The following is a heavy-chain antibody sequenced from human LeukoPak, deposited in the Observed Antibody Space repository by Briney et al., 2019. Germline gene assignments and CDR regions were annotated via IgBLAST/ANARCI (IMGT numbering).Heavy chain of an antibody. Sequence: ASVKVSCKASGYTFTDYTMHWLRQAPGQRLDWMGWINGGSGNTKYSPEFQGRVTITRDTSASTAYMELSSLRSEDTAVYYCATDGVAGYYYYYGMDVWGQGTTVTVSS. CDR3: ATDGVAGYYYYYGMDV. CDR2: INGGSGNT. D-gene: IGHD6-19*01. J-gene: IGHJ6*02. V-gene: IGHV1-3*01. CDR1: GYTFTDYT.